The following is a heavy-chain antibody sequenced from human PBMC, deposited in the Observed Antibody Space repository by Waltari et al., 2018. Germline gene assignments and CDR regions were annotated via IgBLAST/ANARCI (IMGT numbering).Heavy chain of an antibody. CDR1: GYSFTSYW. Sequence: EVQLVQSGAEVKKPGESLKISCKGSGYSFTSYWIGWVRQMPGKGLEWMGGVEPGDTETRYSPYCQGQVTISADKAISTAYRQWSSLKASDTAMYYCARHQTSYYYDSSSPPSDYWGQGTLVTVSS. D-gene: IGHD3-22*01. CDR3: ARHQTSYYYDSSSPPSDY. J-gene: IGHJ4*02. CDR2: VEPGDTET. V-gene: IGHV5-51*01.